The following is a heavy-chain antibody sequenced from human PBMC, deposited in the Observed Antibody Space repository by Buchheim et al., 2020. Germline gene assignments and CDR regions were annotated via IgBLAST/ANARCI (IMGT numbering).Heavy chain of an antibody. CDR2: INHSGST. D-gene: IGHD2-8*01. V-gene: IGHV4-34*01. CDR3: AREDEYCTNGVCPIDY. CDR1: GGSFSGYY. Sequence: QVQLQQWGAGLLKPSETLSLTCAVYGGSFSGYYWSWIRQPPGKGLEWIGEINHSGSTNYNPSLKSRVTISVDTSKHQFPLKLSSVTAADTAVYYCAREDEYCTNGVCPIDYWGQGTL. J-gene: IGHJ4*02.